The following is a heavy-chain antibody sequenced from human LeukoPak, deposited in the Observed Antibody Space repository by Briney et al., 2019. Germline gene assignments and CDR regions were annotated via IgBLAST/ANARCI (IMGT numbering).Heavy chain of an antibody. CDR1: GGSFSGYY. V-gene: IGHV4-34*01. D-gene: IGHD6-13*01. CDR3: ARDPYSTNWFDP. CDR2: INHSGST. J-gene: IGHJ5*02. Sequence: SETLSLTCAVYGGSFSGYYWSWIRQPPGKGLEWIGEINHSGSTNYNPSLKSRATISVDTSKNQFSLKLSSVTAADTAVYYCARDPYSTNWFDPWGQGTLVTVSS.